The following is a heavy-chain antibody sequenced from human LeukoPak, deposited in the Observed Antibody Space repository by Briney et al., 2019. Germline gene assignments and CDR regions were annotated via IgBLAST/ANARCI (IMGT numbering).Heavy chain of an antibody. CDR1: GGSISSYY. Sequence: KPSETLSLTCTVSGGSISSYYWSWIRQPPGKGLEWIGYIYYSGSTNYNPSLKSRVTISVDTSKNQFSLKLSSVTAADTAVYYCARHLSSRRSKNWFDPWGQGTLVTVSS. V-gene: IGHV4-59*08. CDR2: IYYSGST. D-gene: IGHD5/OR15-5a*01. J-gene: IGHJ5*02. CDR3: ARHLSSRRSKNWFDP.